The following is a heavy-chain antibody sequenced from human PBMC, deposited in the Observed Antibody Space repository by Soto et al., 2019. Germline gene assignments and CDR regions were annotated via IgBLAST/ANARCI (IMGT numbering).Heavy chain of an antibody. V-gene: IGHV3-66*01. Sequence: GGSLRLSCAASGFTVSSNYMSWVRQAPGKGLEWVSVIYSGGSTYYADSVKGRFTISRDNSKNTLYLQMNSLRAEDTAVYYCARDSRQQPYDAFDIWGQGTMVTVSS. CDR2: IYSGGST. D-gene: IGHD6-13*01. J-gene: IGHJ3*02. CDR3: ARDSRQQPYDAFDI. CDR1: GFTVSSNY.